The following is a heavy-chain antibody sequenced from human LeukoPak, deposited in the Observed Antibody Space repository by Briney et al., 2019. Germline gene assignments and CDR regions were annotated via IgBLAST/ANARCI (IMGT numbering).Heavy chain of an antibody. J-gene: IGHJ5*02. D-gene: IGHD2-15*01. CDR3: ARDAGVGFDP. CDR1: GGSISSYY. V-gene: IGHV4-59*01. Sequence: PSETLSLTCTVSGGSISSYYWSWIRQPPGKGLEWIGYIYYSGSTNHNPSLKSRVTISVDTSKNQFSLKLSSVTAADTAVYYCARDAGVGFDPWGQGTLVTVSS. CDR2: IYYSGST.